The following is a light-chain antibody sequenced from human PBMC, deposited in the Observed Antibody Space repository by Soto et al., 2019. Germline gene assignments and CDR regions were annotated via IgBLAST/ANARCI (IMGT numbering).Light chain of an antibody. CDR3: QQRGNWPRK. Sequence: ELVLTQSPATLSLYPGARATLSCRASQGISSSLAWYQQKPGQAPRLLSYDASSRAAGIPARFSGSGSGTDFTLTISSLEPEDFAVYYWQQRGNWPRKVGQGTKVEVK. V-gene: IGKV3-11*01. J-gene: IGKJ1*01. CDR2: DAS. CDR1: QGISSS.